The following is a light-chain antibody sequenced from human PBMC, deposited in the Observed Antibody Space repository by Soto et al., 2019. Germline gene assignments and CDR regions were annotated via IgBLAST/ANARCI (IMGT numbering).Light chain of an antibody. CDR2: DVS. CDR3: SAFTGTTYV. Sequence: LTQPASVSGSPGQSITISCTGTSSDVGGNKYVSWYQHYPGKAPKLMICDVSNRPSGVSNRFSGSKSGNTASLTISGLQAEDETDYYCSAFTGTTYVFGTGTKVTVL. J-gene: IGLJ1*01. V-gene: IGLV2-14*03. CDR1: SSDVGGNKY.